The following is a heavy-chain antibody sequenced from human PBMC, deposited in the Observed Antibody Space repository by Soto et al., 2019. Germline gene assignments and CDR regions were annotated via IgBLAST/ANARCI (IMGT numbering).Heavy chain of an antibody. V-gene: IGHV3-21*01. CDR1: GFTFSSYS. CDR3: ARDLRGYYYDSSGYYYGPHDAFDI. Sequence: PGGSLRLSCAASGFTFSSYSMNWVRQAPGKGLEWVSSIGSSSSYIYYADSAKGRFTISRDNAKNSLYLQMDSLRAEDTAVYYCARDLRGYYYDSSGYYYGPHDAFDIWGQGTMVTVSS. D-gene: IGHD3-22*01. CDR2: IGSSSSYI. J-gene: IGHJ3*02.